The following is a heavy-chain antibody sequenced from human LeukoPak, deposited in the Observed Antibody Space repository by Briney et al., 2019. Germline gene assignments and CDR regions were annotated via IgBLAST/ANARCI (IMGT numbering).Heavy chain of an antibody. J-gene: IGHJ4*02. Sequence: WRSLRLCCAAYGFTFSSYAMHWVRQAPAKGLEWVAVISSDGSSQYYADSVKGRFTISRDNSKNTLYLQMNSLRAEDTAVYYCAGPPLTPLSRGGYYEAGPYFDYWGQGALVTVSS. CDR1: GFTFSSYA. D-gene: IGHD3-22*01. CDR2: ISSDGSSQ. V-gene: IGHV3-30-3*01. CDR3: AGPPLTPLSRGGYYEAGPYFDY.